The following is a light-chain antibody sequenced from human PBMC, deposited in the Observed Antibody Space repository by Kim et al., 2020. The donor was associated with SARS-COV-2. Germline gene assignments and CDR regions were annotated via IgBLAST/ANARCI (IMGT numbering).Light chain of an antibody. J-gene: IGLJ3*02. CDR3: SSQDSNDNGV. CDR1: SVRRYF. V-gene: IGLV3-19*01. CDR2: GNS. Sequence: LGNNARSRSRGSSVRRYFEPWYQHKPGQAPTLVIYGNSNRPSGVPERFSGSSSGNTASLTITGRQAGDEADYYCSSQDSNDNGVFGGGTKLTVL.